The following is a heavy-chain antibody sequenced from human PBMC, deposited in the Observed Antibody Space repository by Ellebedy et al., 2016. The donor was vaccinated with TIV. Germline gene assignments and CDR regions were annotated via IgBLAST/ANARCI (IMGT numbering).Heavy chain of an antibody. CDR2: MSNTGYI. J-gene: IGHJ4*02. V-gene: IGHV4-59*12. D-gene: IGHD3-10*01. CDR1: DDSITTYF. Sequence: MPSETLSLTCTVSDDSITTYFWSWIRQPLGKGLDWIGHMSNTGYINYNPSLQSRVTISLDTSKKQISLKLTSLTAADTAVYYCARRGSVSGSRGYYFYFWGQGTQVAVSS. CDR3: ARRGSVSGSRGYYFYF.